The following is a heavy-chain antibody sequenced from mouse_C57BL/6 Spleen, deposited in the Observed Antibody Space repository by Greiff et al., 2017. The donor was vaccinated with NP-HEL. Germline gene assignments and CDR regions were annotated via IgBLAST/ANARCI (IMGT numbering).Heavy chain of an antibody. CDR2: IHPNSGST. J-gene: IGHJ2*01. Sequence: VQLQQPGAELVKPGASVKLSCKASGYTFTSYWMHWVKQRPGQGLEWIGMIHPNSGSTNYNEKFKSKATLTVDKSSSTAYMQLSSLTSEDSAVYYCARWSYYDYDVDYWGQGTTLTVSS. CDR1: GYTFTSYW. V-gene: IGHV1-64*01. D-gene: IGHD2-4*01. CDR3: ARWSYYDYDVDY.